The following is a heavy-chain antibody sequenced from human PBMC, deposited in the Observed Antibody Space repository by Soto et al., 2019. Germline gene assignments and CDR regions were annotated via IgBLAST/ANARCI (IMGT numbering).Heavy chain of an antibody. CDR2: ISYDGSNK. J-gene: IGHJ4*02. Sequence: GGSLRLSCAASGFTFSSYAMHWVRQAPGKGLEWVAVISYDGSNKYYADSVKGRFTISRDNSKNTLYLQMNGLRAEDTAVYYCARDASGRDHFDYWGQGTLVTVSS. D-gene: IGHD2-15*01. CDR1: GFTFSSYA. CDR3: ARDASGRDHFDY. V-gene: IGHV3-30-3*01.